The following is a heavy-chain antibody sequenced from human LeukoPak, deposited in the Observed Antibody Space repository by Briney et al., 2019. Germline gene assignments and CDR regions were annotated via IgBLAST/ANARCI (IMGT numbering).Heavy chain of an antibody. V-gene: IGHV1-2*02. CDR2: INPNSGGT. J-gene: IGHJ3*02. D-gene: IGHD3-22*01. CDR1: GYTFTANY. Sequence: ASVTVSCTASGYTFTANYMHWVRQAPGQGLEWMGWINPNSGGTNYAQKFQGRVTMTRDTSISTAYMDLSRLRSDDTAVYYCARDYYDSSGFGAFDIWGQGTMVTVSS. CDR3: ARDYYDSSGFGAFDI.